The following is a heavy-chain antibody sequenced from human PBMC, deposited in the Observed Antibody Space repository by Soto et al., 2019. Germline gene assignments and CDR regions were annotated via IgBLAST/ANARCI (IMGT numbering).Heavy chain of an antibody. J-gene: IGHJ5*02. D-gene: IGHD1-1*01. Sequence: QVQLVQSGAEVKKPGASVKVSCKAPRYIFTAYFMHWVRQAPGQGLEWMGWINPNNGATHYCLSFQGRVTMTRDTSISTAYMELSSLRSDDTAVYYCASHDPGARFDPWGQGPLVIVAS. CDR1: RYIFTAYF. CDR2: INPNNGAT. CDR3: ASHDPGARFDP. V-gene: IGHV1-2*02.